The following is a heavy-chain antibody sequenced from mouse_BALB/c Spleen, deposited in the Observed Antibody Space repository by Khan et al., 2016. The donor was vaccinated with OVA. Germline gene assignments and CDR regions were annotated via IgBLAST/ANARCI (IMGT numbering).Heavy chain of an antibody. Sequence: QVQLQQSGAELARPGASVKMSCKASGYIFTNYMMHWVKQRPGQGLEWIGDINSSNDYSNYNQNFKDKATLTADKSSSTAYMQLSSLTSEDSAVYYCSRGGYGSFGFWGEGTLVTVSA. D-gene: IGHD1-1*01. CDR2: INSSNDYS. J-gene: IGHJ3*01. CDR3: SRGGYGSFGF. V-gene: IGHV1-4*01. CDR1: GYIFTNYM.